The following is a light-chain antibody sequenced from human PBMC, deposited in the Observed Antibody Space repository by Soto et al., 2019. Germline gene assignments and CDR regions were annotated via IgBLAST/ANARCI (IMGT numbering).Light chain of an antibody. Sequence: EIVMTQSPATLSVSPGERATLSCRASQSVSSNLAWYQQKPGQAPRLLIYGASTRATGIPARFIGSGSGTEFPLTISSLQSEDFAVYYCQQYNNWPRALTFGGGTKVEIK. CDR1: QSVSSN. V-gene: IGKV3-15*01. J-gene: IGKJ4*01. CDR2: GAS. CDR3: QQYNNWPRALT.